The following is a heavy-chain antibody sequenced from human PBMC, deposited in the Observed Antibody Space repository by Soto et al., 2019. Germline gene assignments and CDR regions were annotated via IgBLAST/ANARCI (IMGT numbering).Heavy chain of an antibody. CDR2: IYYSGST. V-gene: IGHV4-30-4*01. Sequence: LALTCTVSGGSISSGDYYWSWIRQPPGKGLEWIGYIYYSGSTYYNPSLKSRVTISVDTSKNQFSLKLSSVTAADTAVYYCARRRWLQSHDYWGQGTLVTVSS. CDR3: ARRRWLQSHDY. D-gene: IGHD5-12*01. J-gene: IGHJ4*02. CDR1: GGSISSGDYY.